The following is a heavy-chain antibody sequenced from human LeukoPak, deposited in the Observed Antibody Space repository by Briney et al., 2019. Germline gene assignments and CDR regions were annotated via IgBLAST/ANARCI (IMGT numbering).Heavy chain of an antibody. CDR1: GYTFTAYY. D-gene: IGHD1-26*01. CDR3: ARASGSYWWFDS. CDR2: INPNSGVT. Sequence: ASVKVSCKASGYTFTAYYMHWVRQAPGQGLEWMGWINPNSGVTNYAQKFQGSVTMTRDTSISTVYMELSRLRSDDTAVYYCARASGSYWWFDSWGQGTLVTVSS. J-gene: IGHJ5*01. V-gene: IGHV1-2*02.